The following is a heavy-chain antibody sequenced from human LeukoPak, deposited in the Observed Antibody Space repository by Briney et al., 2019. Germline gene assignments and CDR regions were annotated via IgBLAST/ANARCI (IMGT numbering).Heavy chain of an antibody. V-gene: IGHV1-46*01. D-gene: IGHD4-17*01. J-gene: IGHJ5*02. CDR1: GYTFTGYH. CDR3: ARENDYGNNWFDP. Sequence: GASVKVSCKASGYTFTGYHMHWVRQAPGQGLEWMGIINPSGDSTTYAQKFQGRVTMTRDTSTRTVYMELSSLRSDDTAVYYCARENDYGNNWFDPWGQGTLVTVSS. CDR2: INPSGDST.